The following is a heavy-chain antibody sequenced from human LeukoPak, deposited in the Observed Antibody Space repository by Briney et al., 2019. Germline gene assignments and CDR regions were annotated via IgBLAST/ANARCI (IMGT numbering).Heavy chain of an antibody. V-gene: IGHV3-11*06. CDR1: GFTFSDYY. CDR3: ARDFRGVWPGIAVARWGYYFDY. J-gene: IGHJ4*02. Sequence: GGSLGLSCAASGFTFSDYYMSWIRQAPGKGLEWVSYISSSSSYTNYADSVKGRFTISRDNAKNSLYLQMNSLRAEDTAVYYCARDFRGVWPGIAVARWGYYFDYWGQGTLVTVSS. CDR2: ISSSSSYT. D-gene: IGHD6-19*01.